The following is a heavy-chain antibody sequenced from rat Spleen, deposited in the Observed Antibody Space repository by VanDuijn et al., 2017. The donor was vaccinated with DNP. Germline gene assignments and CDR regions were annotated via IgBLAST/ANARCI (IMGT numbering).Heavy chain of an antibody. CDR2: ITNGGGHT. Sequence: EVQLVESGGDLVQPGRSLKLSCVASGFTFNNYLMTWIRQVPGKGLEWVASITNGGGHTSYRDSVKGRFTVFRDDAKNTLSLQMNSLRSEDTATYYCTRGGTYYFDYWGQGVMVTVSS. CDR1: GFTFNNYL. CDR3: TRGGTYYFDY. V-gene: IGHV5-31*01. J-gene: IGHJ2*01.